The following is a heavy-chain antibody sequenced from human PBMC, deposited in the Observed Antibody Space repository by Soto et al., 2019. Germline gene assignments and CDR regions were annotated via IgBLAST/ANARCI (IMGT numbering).Heavy chain of an antibody. CDR3: TSPIQPTVTTVDY. V-gene: IGHV3-73*01. Sequence: GGSLRLPCAASGFTFSGSAMHWVRQASGKGLEWVGRIRSKANSYATAYAASVKGRFTISSDDSKNTAYLQMNSLKTEDTAVYYCTSPIQPTVTTVDYGGQGTLVTVSS. J-gene: IGHJ4*02. CDR1: GFTFSGSA. D-gene: IGHD4-17*01. CDR2: IRSKANSYAT.